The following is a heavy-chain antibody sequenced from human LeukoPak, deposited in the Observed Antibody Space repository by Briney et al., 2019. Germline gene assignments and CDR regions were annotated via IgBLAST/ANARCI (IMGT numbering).Heavy chain of an antibody. CDR3: ARSYCDSSGYYPICYFDY. J-gene: IGHJ4*02. CDR2: IKQDGSEK. Sequence: GGSLRLSCAASGFTFSSYWMSWVRQAPGKGLEWVANIKQDGSEKYYVDSVKGRFTISRDNAKNSLYLQMNSLRDEDTAVYYCARSYCDSSGYYPICYFDYWGQGTLVTVSS. CDR1: GFTFSSYW. V-gene: IGHV3-7*01. D-gene: IGHD3-22*01.